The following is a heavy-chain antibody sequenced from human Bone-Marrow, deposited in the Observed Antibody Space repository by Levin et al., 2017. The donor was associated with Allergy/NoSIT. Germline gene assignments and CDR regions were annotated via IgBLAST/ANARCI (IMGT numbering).Heavy chain of an antibody. D-gene: IGHD2-2*01. Sequence: ASVKVSCKASGYTFTSYGISWVRQAPGQGLEWMGWISAYNGNTNYAQKLQGRVTMTTDTSTSTAYMELRSLRSDDTAVYYCARPLYCSSTSCYAEAFDYWGQGTLVTVSS. J-gene: IGHJ4*02. CDR2: ISAYNGNT. CDR3: ARPLYCSSTSCYAEAFDY. V-gene: IGHV1-18*01. CDR1: GYTFTSYG.